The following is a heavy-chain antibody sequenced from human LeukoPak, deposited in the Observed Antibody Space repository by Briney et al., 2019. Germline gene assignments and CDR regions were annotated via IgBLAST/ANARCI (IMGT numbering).Heavy chain of an antibody. CDR1: GFTFSSYG. CDR2: ISYDGSNK. Sequence: KSGGSLRLSCAASGFTFSSYGMHWVRQAPGKGLEWVAVISYDGSNKYYADSVKGRFTISRDNSKNTLYLQMNSLRAEDTAVYYCAKSGSIDDFWSGYTMYYFDYWGQGTLVTVSS. J-gene: IGHJ4*02. CDR3: AKSGSIDDFWSGYTMYYFDY. D-gene: IGHD3-3*01. V-gene: IGHV3-30*18.